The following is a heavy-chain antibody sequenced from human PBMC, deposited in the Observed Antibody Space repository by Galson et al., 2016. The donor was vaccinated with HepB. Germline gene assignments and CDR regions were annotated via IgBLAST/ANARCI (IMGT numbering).Heavy chain of an antibody. CDR3: ARDGPNYNYDF. CDR1: GFTFEKYG. D-gene: IGHD5-24*01. Sequence: SLRLSCAVSGFTFEKYGFSRVRLTPGKGLGWLSYSESYSKIIGYTEPGRGRFTVARANAKNSVYLQLSGPRVEATASYYSARDGPNYNYDFWGQGTLVTVFS. CDR2: SESYSKII. J-gene: IGHJ4*02. V-gene: IGHV3-48*04.